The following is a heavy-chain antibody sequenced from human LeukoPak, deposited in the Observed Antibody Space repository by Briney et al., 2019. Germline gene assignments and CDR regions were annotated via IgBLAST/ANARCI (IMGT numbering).Heavy chain of an antibody. Sequence: SVKVSSKASGGTFSSYAISWVRQAPGQGLEWMGGIIPIFGTANYAQKFQGRVTITADESTSTAYMELSSLRSEDTAVYYCARSRGYDSRDWFDPWGQGTLVTVSS. CDR2: IIPIFGTA. CDR3: ARSRGYDSRDWFDP. CDR1: GGTFSSYA. J-gene: IGHJ5*02. V-gene: IGHV1-69*13. D-gene: IGHD3-16*01.